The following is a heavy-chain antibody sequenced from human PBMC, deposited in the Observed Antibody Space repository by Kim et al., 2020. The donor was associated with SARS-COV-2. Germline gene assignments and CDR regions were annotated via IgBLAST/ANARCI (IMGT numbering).Heavy chain of an antibody. CDR3: AKDSLFVPGTFGDYFDY. CDR2: ISGSGDTT. V-gene: IGHV3-23*01. Sequence: GGSLRLSCEASRFTFSSYGMTWVRQAPGKGLQWVSGISGSGDTTKYADSVKGRFTISRDNLKNILYLQMNSLRAEDTAIYYCAKDSLFVPGTFGDYFDYWGQGTLVTVSS. CDR1: RFTFSSYG. D-gene: IGHD3-16*01. J-gene: IGHJ4*02.